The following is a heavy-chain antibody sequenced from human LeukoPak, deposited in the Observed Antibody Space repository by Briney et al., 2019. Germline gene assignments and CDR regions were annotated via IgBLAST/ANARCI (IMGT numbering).Heavy chain of an antibody. V-gene: IGHV3-7*01. CDR2: IKQDGSEK. Sequence: PGGSLRLSCAASGFTFSNAWMSWVRQAPGKGLEWVANIKQDGSEKYYVDSVKGRFTISRDNARNSLYLQMNSLRAEDTAVYYCARDRVTTSSWPRVEYYYMDVWGKGTTVTISS. D-gene: IGHD4-11*01. CDR3: ARDRVTTSSWPRVEYYYMDV. CDR1: GFTFSNAW. J-gene: IGHJ6*03.